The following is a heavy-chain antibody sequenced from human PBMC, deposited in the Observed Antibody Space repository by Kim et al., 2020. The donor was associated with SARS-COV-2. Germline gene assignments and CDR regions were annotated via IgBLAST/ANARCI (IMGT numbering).Heavy chain of an antibody. V-gene: IGHV4-31*03. Sequence: SETLSLTCTVSGGTISSGGYYWSWIRQHPGQGLEWIGYIYYSGSTYYNPSLKRRVTISVDTSKNQFPLKLSSVTAADTAVYYCAGDPGRGYYVDSWGQGTLVTLSS. J-gene: IGHJ4*02. CDR1: GGTISSGGYY. CDR2: IYYSGST. D-gene: IGHD3-22*01. CDR3: AGDPGRGYYVDS.